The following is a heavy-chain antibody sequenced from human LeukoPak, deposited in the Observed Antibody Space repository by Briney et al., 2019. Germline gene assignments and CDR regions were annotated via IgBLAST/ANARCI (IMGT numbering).Heavy chain of an antibody. J-gene: IGHJ4*01. CDR3: ARPHYDILTGYSY. D-gene: IGHD3-9*01. CDR2: ISGSGDST. Sequence: PGGSLRLSCAASGFTFSNYAMSWVRQAPGKGLEWVSAISGSGDSTYYADSVKGRFSISRDNSKNTLYLQMNSLRAEDTAVYYCARPHYDILTGYSYWGQEPWSPSPQ. CDR1: GFTFSNYA. V-gene: IGHV3-23*01.